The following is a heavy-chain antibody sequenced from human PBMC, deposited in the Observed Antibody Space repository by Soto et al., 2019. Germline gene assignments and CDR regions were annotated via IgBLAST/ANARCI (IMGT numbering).Heavy chain of an antibody. CDR2: IIPILGIA. CDR1: GYTFTSYG. D-gene: IGHD6-19*01. Sequence: ASVKVSCKASGYTFTSYGISWVRQAPGQGLEWMGRIIPILGIANYAQKFQGRVTITADKSTSTAYMELSSLRSEDTAVYYCARSDSSGWYSDAFDIWGQGTMVTVSS. J-gene: IGHJ3*02. CDR3: ARSDSSGWYSDAFDI. V-gene: IGHV1-69*04.